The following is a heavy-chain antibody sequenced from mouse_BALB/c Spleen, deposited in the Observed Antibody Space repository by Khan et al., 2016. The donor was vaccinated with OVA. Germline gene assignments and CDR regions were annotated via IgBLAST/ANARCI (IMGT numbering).Heavy chain of an antibody. CDR3: ARDSIDY. CDR1: GYTFTTYW. V-gene: IGHV1-7*01. D-gene: IGHD2-5*01. Sequence: QVQLKESGTELAKPGASVKMSCKASGYTFTTYWMHWVKQRPGQGLEWIGYINPTSGYTDYNEQFKEKATLSADKSSSTAYMQLSSLTSEDSAVYYCARDSIDYWGQGTTLTVSS. CDR2: INPTSGYT. J-gene: IGHJ2*01.